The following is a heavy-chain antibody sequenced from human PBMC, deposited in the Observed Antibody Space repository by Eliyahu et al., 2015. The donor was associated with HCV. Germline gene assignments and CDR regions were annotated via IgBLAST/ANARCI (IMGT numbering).Heavy chain of an antibody. V-gene: IGHV2-5*02. CDR1: GFSLSTSGVG. J-gene: IGHJ4*02. Sequence: QITLKESGPTLVKPTQTLTLTCTFSGFSLSTSGVGVGWIRQPPGKALEWLALIYWDDDKRYSPSLKSRLTITKDTSKNQVVLTMTNMDPVDTATYYCAHIYLERGYSSSPQFDYWGQGTLVTVSS. CDR2: IYWDDDK. D-gene: IGHD6-13*01. CDR3: AHIYLERGYSSSPQFDY.